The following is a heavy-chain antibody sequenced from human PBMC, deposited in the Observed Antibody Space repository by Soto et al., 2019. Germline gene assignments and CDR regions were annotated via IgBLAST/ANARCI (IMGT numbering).Heavy chain of an antibody. D-gene: IGHD5-18*01. CDR2: ISGSGGST. J-gene: IGHJ4*02. CDR3: AKALQRDTAMICYFDY. CDR1: GFTFSSYA. V-gene: IGHV3-23*01. Sequence: GGSLRLSCAASGFTFSSYAMSWVRQAPGKGLEWVSAISGSGGSTYYADSVKGRFTISRDNSKNTLYLQMNSLRAEDTAVYYCAKALQRDTAMICYFDYWGQGTLVTVSS.